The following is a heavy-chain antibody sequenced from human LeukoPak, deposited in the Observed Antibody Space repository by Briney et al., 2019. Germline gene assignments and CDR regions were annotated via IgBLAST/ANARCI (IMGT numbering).Heavy chain of an antibody. CDR2: ISHDGNNK. CDR3: ARDRTVDFWSDTNWFDP. Sequence: GGSLRLSCAASGFPFSDYGMYWVRQAPGKGLEWLAVISHDGNNKYYADSVKGRFTISRDNAKNSLYLQMNSLRAEDTAVYYCARDRTVDFWSDTNWFDPWGQGTLVTVSS. CDR1: GFPFSDYG. D-gene: IGHD3-3*01. V-gene: IGHV3-30*03. J-gene: IGHJ5*02.